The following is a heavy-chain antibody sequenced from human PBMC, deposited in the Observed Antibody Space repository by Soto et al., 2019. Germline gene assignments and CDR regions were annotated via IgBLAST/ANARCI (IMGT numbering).Heavy chain of an antibody. CDR3: AKGMWS. CDR1: GFTFSSYG. V-gene: IGHV3-30*18. D-gene: IGHD2-21*01. CDR2: ISYDGSNK. Sequence: GGSLRLSCAASGFTFSSYGMHWVRQAPGKGLEWVAVISYDGSNKYYADSVKGRFTISRDNSKNTLYLQMNSLRAEDTAVYYCAKGMWSWGQGTLVTVSS. J-gene: IGHJ4*02.